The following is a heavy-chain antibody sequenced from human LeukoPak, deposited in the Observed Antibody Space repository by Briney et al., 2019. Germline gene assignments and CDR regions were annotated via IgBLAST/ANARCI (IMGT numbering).Heavy chain of an antibody. CDR2: ISYDGSNK. Sequence: GGSLRLSCAASGFTFSSYAMHWVRQAPGKGLEWVAVISYDGSNKYYADSVKGRFTISRDNSKNTLYLQMNSLRAEDTAVYYCAKDQGLWYYGSGRTDYWGQGTLVTVSS. J-gene: IGHJ4*02. D-gene: IGHD3-10*01. CDR1: GFTFSSYA. CDR3: AKDQGLWYYGSGRTDY. V-gene: IGHV3-30-3*02.